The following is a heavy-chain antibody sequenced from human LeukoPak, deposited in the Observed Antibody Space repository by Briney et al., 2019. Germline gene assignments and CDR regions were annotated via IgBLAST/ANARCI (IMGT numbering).Heavy chain of an antibody. CDR2: ISGSGGST. J-gene: IGHJ4*02. CDR3: AKGYYFSGSSTIHY. D-gene: IGHD1-26*01. CDR1: GFTFSSYA. V-gene: IGHV3-23*01. Sequence: GWSLRLSCAASGFTFSSYAMSWVRQAPGRGLEWVSAISGSGGSTYYADSVKGRFTISRDNSKNTLYLQMNSLRAEDTAVYYCAKGYYFSGSSTIHYWGQGTLVTVSS.